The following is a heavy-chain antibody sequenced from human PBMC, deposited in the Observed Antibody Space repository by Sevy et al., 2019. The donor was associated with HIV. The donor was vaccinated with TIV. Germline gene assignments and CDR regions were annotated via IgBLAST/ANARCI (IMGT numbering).Heavy chain of an antibody. CDR2: ISYDGSNK. D-gene: IGHD6-13*01. V-gene: IGHV3-30*04. CDR1: GFTFSSYA. J-gene: IGHJ6*02. CDR3: ARTFAAAGTVPTFYYYYGMDV. Sequence: GGSLRLSCAASGFTFSSYAMHWVRQAPGKGLEWVAVISYDGSNKYYADSVKGRFTISRDNSKNTLYRQMNSLRAEDTAVYYCARTFAAAGTVPTFYYYYGMDVWGQGTTVTVSS.